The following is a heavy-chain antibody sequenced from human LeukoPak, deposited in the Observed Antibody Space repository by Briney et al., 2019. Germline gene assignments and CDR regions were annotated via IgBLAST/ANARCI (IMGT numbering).Heavy chain of an antibody. Sequence: GGSLRLSCAASGFTFDDYAMHWVRQAPGKGLEWVSGISWNSGSIGYADSVKGRFTISRDNAKNSLYLQMNSLRAEDMALYYCAKATTSGSSEGVFDYWGQGTLVTVSS. CDR3: AKATTSGSSEGVFDY. CDR1: GFTFDDYA. D-gene: IGHD1-26*01. J-gene: IGHJ4*02. V-gene: IGHV3-9*03. CDR2: ISWNSGSI.